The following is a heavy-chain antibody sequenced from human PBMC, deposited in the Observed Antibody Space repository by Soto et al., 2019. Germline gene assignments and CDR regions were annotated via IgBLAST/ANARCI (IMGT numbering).Heavy chain of an antibody. Sequence: PSETLSLTCGVSSGSISSSTWWTWVRQPPGKGLEWIGEIHHIGSTNYNPSLKSRLTMSVDKSRNHFSLQLTSVTAADTAVYYCAKEIRGRTAAAVYNWFDPWGQGILVTVSS. CDR3: AKEIRGRTAAAVYNWFDP. CDR1: SGSISSSTW. V-gene: IGHV4-4*02. CDR2: IHHIGST. J-gene: IGHJ5*02. D-gene: IGHD6-13*01.